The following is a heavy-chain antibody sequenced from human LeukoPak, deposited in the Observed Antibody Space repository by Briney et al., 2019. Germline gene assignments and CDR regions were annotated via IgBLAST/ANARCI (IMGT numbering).Heavy chain of an antibody. CDR3: ARGSSSGGKTYYYYGMDV. D-gene: IGHD4-23*01. CDR1: GYTFTSYA. Sequence: ASVKVSCKASGYTFTSYAMHWVRQAPGQRLEWMGWISAYNGNTNYAQKLQGRVTMTTDTSTSTAYMELRSLRSDDTAVYYCARGSSSGGKTYYYYGMDVWGQGTTVTVSS. J-gene: IGHJ6*02. CDR2: ISAYNGNT. V-gene: IGHV1-18*01.